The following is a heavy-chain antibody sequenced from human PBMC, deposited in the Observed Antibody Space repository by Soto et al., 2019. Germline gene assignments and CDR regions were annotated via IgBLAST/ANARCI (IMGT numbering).Heavy chain of an antibody. V-gene: IGHV1-69*12. Sequence: HVQLVQSGAEMKKPGSSVKVSCKASGGTFRNYAISWVRQAPGQGLEWMGGIIPIFRTPDYAQKFQGRVTITADESTSTAYMELNSLRSEDTAVYYCARDPGSPAAAPWSYYGMDVWGQGTTVTVSS. CDR2: IIPIFRTP. CDR3: ARDPGSPAAAPWSYYGMDV. J-gene: IGHJ6*02. CDR1: GGTFRNYA. D-gene: IGHD6-13*01.